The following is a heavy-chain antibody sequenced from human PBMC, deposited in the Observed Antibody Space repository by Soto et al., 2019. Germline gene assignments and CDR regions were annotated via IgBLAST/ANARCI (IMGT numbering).Heavy chain of an antibody. D-gene: IGHD2-2*01. CDR3: ARVVILVPTASTHYYYHMDV. V-gene: IGHV1-69*01. CDR2: IIPIVGTG. J-gene: IGHJ6*02. CDR1: GGTFSNMA. Sequence: QVQLVQSGAEVRKPGSSVTVSCKASGGTFSNMAFTGVRKAPGQGLGWMGGIIPIVGTGSYAQKFQGRVTITADEPTTTAYMELSSLRFEDTAVYYCARVVILVPTASTHYYYHMDVWGPGTTVTVSS.